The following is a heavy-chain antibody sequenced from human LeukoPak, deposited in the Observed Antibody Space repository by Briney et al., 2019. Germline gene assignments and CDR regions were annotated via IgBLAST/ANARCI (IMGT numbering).Heavy chain of an antibody. CDR3: ARLYVYYYYMDV. Sequence: ASAALSLTCTVSGGSISSTTYYWAWIRQPPGMGLEWIGSVYYGETTYYNPSLESRVTISVDTSKNQFSLKLSSVTAADTAVYYCARLYVYYYYMDVWGKGTTVTVSS. CDR2: VYYGETT. V-gene: IGHV4-39*01. CDR1: GGSISSTTYY. J-gene: IGHJ6*03. D-gene: IGHD3-16*01.